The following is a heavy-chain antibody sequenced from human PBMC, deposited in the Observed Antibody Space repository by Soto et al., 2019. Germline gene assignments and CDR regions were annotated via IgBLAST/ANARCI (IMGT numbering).Heavy chain of an antibody. Sequence: PGGSLRLSCAASGFTFYDYVMSWVRQAPGKGLEWVSGINWDSGNTGYTDSVKGRFTISRDNAKNSLYLQMNSLRAEDTALYYCARVPRGATFDYWGQGTLVTVSS. D-gene: IGHD1-26*01. J-gene: IGHJ4*02. V-gene: IGHV3-20*04. CDR1: GFTFYDYV. CDR2: INWDSGNT. CDR3: ARVPRGATFDY.